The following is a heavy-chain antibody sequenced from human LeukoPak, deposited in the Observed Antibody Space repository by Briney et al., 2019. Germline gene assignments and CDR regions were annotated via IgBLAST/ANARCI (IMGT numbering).Heavy chain of an antibody. Sequence: KTSETLSLTCSVSGGSISTSSYYWGWIRQPPGKGLAWIGAIYYSGNNFYNPSLESRVTISVDTSKNQFSLKMISVIAADASVYCCASLDYYNKFFEDWGQGTLVTVSS. CDR1: GGSISTSSYY. CDR2: IYYSGNN. CDR3: ASLDYYNKFFED. J-gene: IGHJ4*01. D-gene: IGHD3-22*01. V-gene: IGHV4-39*07.